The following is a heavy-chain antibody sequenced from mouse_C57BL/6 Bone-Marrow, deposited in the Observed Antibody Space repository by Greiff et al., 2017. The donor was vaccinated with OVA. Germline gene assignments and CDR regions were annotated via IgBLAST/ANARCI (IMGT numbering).Heavy chain of an antibody. CDR2: IDPSDSYT. V-gene: IGHV1-59*01. Sequence: QVHVKQSGAELVRPGTSVKLSCKASGYTFTSYWMHWVKQRPGQGLEWIGVIDPSDSYTNYNQKFKGKATLTVDTSSSTAYMQLSSLTSEDSAVYYCASHHSAWFAYWGQGTLVTVSA. J-gene: IGHJ3*01. CDR3: ASHHSAWFAY. CDR1: GYTFTSYW.